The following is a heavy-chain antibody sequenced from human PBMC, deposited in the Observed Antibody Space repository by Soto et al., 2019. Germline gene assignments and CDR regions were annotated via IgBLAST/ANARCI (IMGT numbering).Heavy chain of an antibody. V-gene: IGHV4-39*01. D-gene: IGHD6-6*01. CDR3: ARHAISSGQYYYYYMDV. Sequence: SETLSLTCTVSGGSISSSSYSWGWIRQPPGKGLEWIGSIYYSGSTYYNPSLKSRVTISVDTSKNQFSLKLSSVTAADTAVYYCARHAISSGQYYYYYMDVWGKGTTVTVSS. CDR2: IYYSGST. CDR1: GGSISSSSYS. J-gene: IGHJ6*03.